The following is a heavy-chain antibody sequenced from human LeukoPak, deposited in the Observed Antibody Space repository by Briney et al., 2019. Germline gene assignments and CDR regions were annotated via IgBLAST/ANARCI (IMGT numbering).Heavy chain of an antibody. CDR3: ARLERTTTGGFDP. J-gene: IGHJ5*02. CDR1: GGSISSHY. D-gene: IGHD4-11*01. Sequence: SETLSLTCTVSGGSISSHYWSWIRQPPGKGLEWIGHIYYSGSTNYNPSPKSRVTISVDTSKNQFSLKLSSVTAADTAVYYCARLERTTTGGFDPWGQGTLVTVSS. CDR2: IYYSGST. V-gene: IGHV4-59*08.